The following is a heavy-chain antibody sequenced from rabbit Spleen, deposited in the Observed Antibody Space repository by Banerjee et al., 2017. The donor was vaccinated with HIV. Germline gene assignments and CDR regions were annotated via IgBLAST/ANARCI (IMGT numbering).Heavy chain of an antibody. J-gene: IGHJ6*01. CDR1: GFSFSSGYD. D-gene: IGHD1-1*01. CDR2: IATITGKT. CDR3: ARDTSSSFSSYGMDL. V-gene: IGHV1S45*01. Sequence: QQQLVESGGGLVQPEGSLTLTCTASGFSFSSGYDMCWVRQAPGKGLEWIGYIATITGKTFYATWAKGRFTISKTSSTTVTLQMTSLTAADTATYFCARDTSSSFSSYGMDLWGPGTLVTVS.